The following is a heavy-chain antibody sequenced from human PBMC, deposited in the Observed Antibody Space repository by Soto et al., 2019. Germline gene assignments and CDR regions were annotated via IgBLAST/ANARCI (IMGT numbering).Heavy chain of an antibody. Sequence: EVQLVESGGGLVQPGGSLRLSCAASGFSVSRNYMSWVRQAPGKGLEWVSVIYSGGSTYYADFVKGRFTISRHNSKNTLYLQMNSLRAEDTAVYYCASSPPMGYYDFWSGYQTDYWGQGTLVTVSS. CDR1: GFSVSRNY. J-gene: IGHJ4*02. CDR2: IYSGGST. CDR3: ASSPPMGYYDFWSGYQTDY. V-gene: IGHV3-53*04. D-gene: IGHD3-3*01.